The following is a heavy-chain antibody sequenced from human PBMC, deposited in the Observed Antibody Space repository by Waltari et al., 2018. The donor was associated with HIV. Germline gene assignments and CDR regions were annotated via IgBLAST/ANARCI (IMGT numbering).Heavy chain of an antibody. CDR2: IKSDGSEK. CDR3: ARYHPAALDY. J-gene: IGHJ4*01. D-gene: IGHD2-15*01. V-gene: IGHV3-7*01. CDR1: GFMSGFPFSDYW. Sequence: DVPLVESGGGFVQPGGSLRHSCKGSGFMSGFPFSDYWMTWVRQAPGKGLQWVANIKSDGSEKNYVDAVKGRFTVSRDNAKNSVYLQMNSLRVEDTAVYYCARYHPAALDYWGQGTLVAVSS.